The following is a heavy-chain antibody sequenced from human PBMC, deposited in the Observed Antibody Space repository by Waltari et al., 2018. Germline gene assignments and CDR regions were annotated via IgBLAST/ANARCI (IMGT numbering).Heavy chain of an antibody. Sequence: EVQLVETGGDLIQPGGSLRLACAASGFTVSSNYMSWVRQAPGKGLGWVSDIYRGDNTFYADSVKGRFTISRDNSKNTLYLQMNSLRAEDTAMYYCTGETLGSYGSFDYWGQGTLVTVSS. CDR3: TGETLGSYGSFDY. CDR2: IYRGDNT. J-gene: IGHJ4*02. CDR1: GFTVSSNY. D-gene: IGHD1-26*01. V-gene: IGHV3-53*02.